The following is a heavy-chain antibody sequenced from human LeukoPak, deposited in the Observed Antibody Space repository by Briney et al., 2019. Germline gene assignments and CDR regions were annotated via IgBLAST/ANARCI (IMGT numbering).Heavy chain of an antibody. CDR3: AKDGVAGKFDY. Sequence: PGRSLRLSCAASGFTFSSYGMHWVRQAPGKGLEWVAVIWYDGSNKYYADSVKGRFTISRDNSKNSLYLQMNSLRGEDTGVYYCAKDGVAGKFDYGGQGTLVTVSS. V-gene: IGHV3-33*06. CDR2: IWYDGSNK. J-gene: IGHJ4*02. D-gene: IGHD6-19*01. CDR1: GFTFSSYG.